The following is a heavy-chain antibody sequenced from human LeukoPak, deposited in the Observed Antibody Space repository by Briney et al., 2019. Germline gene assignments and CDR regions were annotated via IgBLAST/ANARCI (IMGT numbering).Heavy chain of an antibody. CDR1: GFTFSSYW. CDR3: ARELGYSYGYGGYFDY. CDR2: IKQDGSEK. D-gene: IGHD5-18*01. Sequence: GGSLRLSCAASGFTFSSYWMSWVRHAPGKGREWGANIKQDGSEKYYVDSVKGRFTISRDNAKNSLYLQMHSLRAEDTAVYYCARELGYSYGYGGYFDYWGQGTLVTVSS. J-gene: IGHJ4*02. V-gene: IGHV3-7*01.